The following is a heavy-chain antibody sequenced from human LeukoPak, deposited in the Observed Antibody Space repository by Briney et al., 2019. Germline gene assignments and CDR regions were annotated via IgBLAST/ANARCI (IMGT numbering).Heavy chain of an antibody. CDR2: IYSGGST. J-gene: IGHJ4*02. D-gene: IGHD4-17*01. V-gene: IGHV3-53*01. CDR3: ARGKYGDYADY. CDR1: GFTVSSNY. Sequence: GGSLRLSCAASGFTVSSNYMSWVRQAPGKGLEWVSVIYSGGSTYYADSVRGRFTISRDNSKNTLYLQMNSLRAEDTAVYYCARGKYGDYADYWGQGTLVTVSS.